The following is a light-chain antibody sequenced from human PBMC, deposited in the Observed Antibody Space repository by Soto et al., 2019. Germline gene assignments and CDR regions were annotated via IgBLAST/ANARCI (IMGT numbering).Light chain of an antibody. J-gene: IGLJ3*02. V-gene: IGLV1-47*01. CDR3: ATWDDSLSGAWM. CDR2: RSN. CDR1: SSNIGSNY. Sequence: QSVLTQPPSASGTPGQRVTISCSGSSSNIGSNYVYWYQQLPGTAPKLLIYRSNQRPSGVPDRFSGSKSGTSASLAISGLRSEDEADYYCATWDDSLSGAWMFGGGTKLTVL.